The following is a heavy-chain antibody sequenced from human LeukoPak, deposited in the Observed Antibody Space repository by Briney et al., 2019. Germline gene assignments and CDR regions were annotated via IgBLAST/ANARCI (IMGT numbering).Heavy chain of an antibody. CDR1: EFTFSSYS. CDR2: ISSSGDHT. Sequence: SGGSLRLSCAASEFTFSSYSMNWVRQAPGKGLEWVSSISSSGDHTYYADSVKGRFTISRDNAKNSLYLQMNSLGAEDTAVYYCARNDYGDYGPDHWGQGTLVTVSS. D-gene: IGHD4-17*01. J-gene: IGHJ4*02. V-gene: IGHV3-21*01. CDR3: ARNDYGDYGPDH.